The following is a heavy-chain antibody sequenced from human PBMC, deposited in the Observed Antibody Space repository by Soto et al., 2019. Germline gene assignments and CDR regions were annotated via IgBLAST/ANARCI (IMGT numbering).Heavy chain of an antibody. Sequence: GGSLRLSCAASGFTFSSYEMNRVRQAPGKGLEWVSYISSSGSTIYYADSVKGRFTISRDNAKNSLYLQMNSLRAEDTAVYYCARGGSDVYYGMDVWGQGTTVTVSS. CDR3: ARGGSDVYYGMDV. J-gene: IGHJ6*02. V-gene: IGHV3-48*03. CDR1: GFTFSSYE. CDR2: ISSSGSTI. D-gene: IGHD3-16*01.